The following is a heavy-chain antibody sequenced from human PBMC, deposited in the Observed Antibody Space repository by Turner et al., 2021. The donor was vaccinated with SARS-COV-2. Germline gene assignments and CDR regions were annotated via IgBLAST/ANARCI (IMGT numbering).Heavy chain of an antibody. V-gene: IGHV4-34*01. CDR2: INHSGNT. Sequence: QVQLQQWGAGLLKPSETLSLTCAVYGGSFSGYYWSFIRQPPGKGLEWIGEINHSGNTNYNPSLQSLVITSVDTSKNHFSLKLTSVTAADTAVYYCARGRDDYIWGSPTPTYYFDYWGQGTLVTVSS. J-gene: IGHJ4*02. CDR3: ARGRDDYIWGSPTPTYYFDY. CDR1: GGSFSGYY. D-gene: IGHD3-16*01.